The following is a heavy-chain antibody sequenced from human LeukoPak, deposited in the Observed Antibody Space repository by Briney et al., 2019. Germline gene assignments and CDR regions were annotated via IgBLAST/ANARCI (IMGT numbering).Heavy chain of an antibody. CDR2: IWYDGSNK. J-gene: IGHJ6*02. CDR3: AKNSRYCSGGSCNYYSYGMDV. CDR1: GFTFSSYG. D-gene: IGHD2-15*01. Sequence: GGSLRLSCAASGFTFSSYGMHWVRQAPGKGLEWVAVIWYDGSNKYYADSVKGRFTISRDNPKNTLYLQMNSLIADDTAVYYCAKNSRYCSGGSCNYYSYGMDVWGQGTTVTVSS. V-gene: IGHV3-33*06.